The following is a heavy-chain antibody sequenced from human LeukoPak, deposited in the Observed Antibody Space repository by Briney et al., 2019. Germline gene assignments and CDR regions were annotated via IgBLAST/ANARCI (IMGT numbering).Heavy chain of an antibody. CDR2: ISPYSGRT. CDR1: GYTFSSSE. Sequence: GASVKVSCKASGYTFSSSEISRVRQAPGQGLEWIRWISPYSGRTTYGHKFQGRVTLTTDRPTSTAHMELRSLRSDDTAVYYCARQNHPMGYSYKYYMDVWGKGTTVTVSS. V-gene: IGHV1-18*01. J-gene: IGHJ6*03. D-gene: IGHD5-12*01. CDR3: ARQNHPMGYSYKYYMDV.